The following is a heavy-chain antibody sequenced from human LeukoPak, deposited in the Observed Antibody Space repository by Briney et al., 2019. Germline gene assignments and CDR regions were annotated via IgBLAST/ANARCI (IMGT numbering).Heavy chain of an antibody. CDR3: AREAAYYDSSGNNWFDR. CDR1: GYTFTSYG. Sequence: GASVKVSCKASGYTFTSYGISWVRQAPGQGLEWMGWISAYNGNTNYAQKLQGRATMTTDTSTSTAYMELRSLRSDDTAVYYCAREAAYYDSSGNNWFDRWSQGTLVTVSS. V-gene: IGHV1-18*01. CDR2: ISAYNGNT. D-gene: IGHD3-22*01. J-gene: IGHJ5*02.